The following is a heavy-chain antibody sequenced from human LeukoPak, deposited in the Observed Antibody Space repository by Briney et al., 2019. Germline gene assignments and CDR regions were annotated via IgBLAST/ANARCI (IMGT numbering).Heavy chain of an antibody. CDR2: INPNSGGT. J-gene: IGHJ4*02. CDR1: GYTFTGCY. CDR3: ASLRIVGATTGDY. D-gene: IGHD1-26*01. Sequence: ASVKVSCKASGYTFTGCYMHWVRQAPGQGLEWMGWINPNSGGTNYAQKFQGRVTMTRDTSISTAYMELSRLRSDDTAVYYCASLRIVGATTGDYWGQGTLVTVSS. V-gene: IGHV1-2*02.